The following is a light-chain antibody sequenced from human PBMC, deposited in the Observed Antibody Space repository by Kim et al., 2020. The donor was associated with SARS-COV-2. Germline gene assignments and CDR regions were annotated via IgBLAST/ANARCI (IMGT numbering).Light chain of an antibody. CDR1: KLGDKY. CDR2: QDS. CDR3: QAWDSSTGV. V-gene: IGLV3-1*01. J-gene: IGLJ2*01. Sequence: VSPGQTASITCSGDKLGDKYACWYQQKPGQSPVLVIYQDSKRPSGIPERFSGSNSGNTATLTISGTQAMNEADYYCQAWDSSTGVFGGGTQLTVL.